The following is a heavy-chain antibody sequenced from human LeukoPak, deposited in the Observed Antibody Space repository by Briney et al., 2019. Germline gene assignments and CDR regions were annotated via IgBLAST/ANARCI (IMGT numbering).Heavy chain of an antibody. D-gene: IGHD3-3*02. J-gene: IGHJ3*01. V-gene: IGHV4-59*01. CDR1: DDSISIYY. Sequence: SETLSLTCTVSDDSISIYYWSWIRQPPGKGLEWIGYIYNSGSTDYNPSLNSRVTISLDTSENQFSLKVNSVTTADTAVYYCARGSAALVAFDVWGQGTMVTVSS. CDR2: IYNSGST. CDR3: ARGSAALVAFDV.